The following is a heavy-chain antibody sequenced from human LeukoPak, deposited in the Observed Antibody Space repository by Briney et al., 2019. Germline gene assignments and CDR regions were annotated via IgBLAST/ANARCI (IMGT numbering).Heavy chain of an antibody. J-gene: IGHJ4*02. CDR3: ARDFEWSFDY. Sequence: PGGSLRLSCAAYGFTFSYYGMHWVRQAPGKGLEWVAFIRSDGSNKYYADFVKGRFTISRDSSKNTLFLQMNSLRPEDTAVYYCARDFEWSFDYWGQGTLVTVSS. D-gene: IGHD3-3*01. CDR1: GFTFSYYG. CDR2: IRSDGSNK. V-gene: IGHV3-30*02.